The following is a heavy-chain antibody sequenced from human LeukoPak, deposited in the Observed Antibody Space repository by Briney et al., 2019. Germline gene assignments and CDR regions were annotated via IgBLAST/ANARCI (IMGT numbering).Heavy chain of an antibody. J-gene: IGHJ5*02. CDR2: IYTSGST. Sequence: SETLSLTCTVSGGSISSYHWSWIRQPPGKGLEWIGYIYTSGSTNYNPSLKSRVTISVDTSKNQFSLKLSSVTAADTAVYYCARHQGDYYSGNWFDPWGQGTLVTVSS. CDR3: ARHQGDYYSGNWFDP. D-gene: IGHD4-17*01. CDR1: GGSISSYH. V-gene: IGHV4-4*09.